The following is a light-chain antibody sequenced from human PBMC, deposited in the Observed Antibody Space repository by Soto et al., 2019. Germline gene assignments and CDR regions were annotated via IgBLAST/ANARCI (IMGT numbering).Light chain of an antibody. J-gene: IGKJ1*01. V-gene: IGKV1-39*01. CDR3: QQSYCTPST. Sequence: DIQMTQSPSSLSASVGDRVTITCRASQSISSYLNWYQQKPGKAPKLLIYAASSLQSGVPSRFSGSGSGTDFTLTISSLQPEDFATYYCQQSYCTPSTFGQGTKVDIK. CDR2: AAS. CDR1: QSISSY.